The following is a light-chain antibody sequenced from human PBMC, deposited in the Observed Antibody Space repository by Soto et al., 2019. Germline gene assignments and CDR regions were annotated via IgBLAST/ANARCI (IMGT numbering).Light chain of an antibody. CDR1: QDITNY. J-gene: IGKJ5*01. Sequence: DIQMTQSPSSLSASVGDRFTITCQASQDITNYLNWYQQKPGKAPRLLLYDASSLETGVPSRFSGSGSGTDFTITISSLQPEDIATYYCQHYDHLPITFGQGTRLEI. CDR3: QHYDHLPIT. CDR2: DAS. V-gene: IGKV1-33*01.